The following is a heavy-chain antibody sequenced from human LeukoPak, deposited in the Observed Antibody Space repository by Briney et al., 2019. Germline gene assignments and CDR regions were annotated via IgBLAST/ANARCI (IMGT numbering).Heavy chain of an antibody. Sequence: ASVKVSCKASGYTFTNYAVNWLRQAPGQRLEWMGWINAGNGDTKFSQNYRARVTITRDASASTAYMALSSLTSEDTAVYFCARGLWSAHRREYYFDSWGQGTLVTVSS. V-gene: IGHV1-3*01. CDR1: GYTFTNYA. J-gene: IGHJ4*02. CDR2: INAGNGDT. D-gene: IGHD3-3*01. CDR3: ARGLWSAHRREYYFDS.